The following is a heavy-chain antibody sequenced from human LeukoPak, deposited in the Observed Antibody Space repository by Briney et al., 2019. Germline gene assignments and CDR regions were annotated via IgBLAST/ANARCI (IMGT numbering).Heavy chain of an antibody. CDR3: ARAEWLGWFDP. CDR1: GGSISSGGYY. D-gene: IGHD6-19*01. J-gene: IGHJ5*02. V-gene: IGHV4-31*03. CDR2: IYYSGST. Sequence: SETLPLTCTVSGGSISSGGYYWSWIRQHPGKGLEWIGYIYYSGSTYYNPSLKSRVTISVDTSKNQFSLKLSSVTAADTAVYYCARAEWLGWFDPWGQGTLVTVSS.